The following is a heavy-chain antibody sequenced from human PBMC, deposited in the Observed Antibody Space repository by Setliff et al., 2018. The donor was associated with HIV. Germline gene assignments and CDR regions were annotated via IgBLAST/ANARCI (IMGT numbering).Heavy chain of an antibody. Sequence: SVKVSCKASGGTFSSYAISWVRQAPGQGLEWMGRIIPIFGTANYAQKFQGRVTMTRNTSISTAYMDLSSLRSEDTAVYYCARGKVLRGNILYYWGQGTLVTVSS. CDR1: GGTFSSYA. CDR3: ARGKVLRGNILYY. V-gene: IGHV1-69*05. J-gene: IGHJ4*02. D-gene: IGHD2-8*01. CDR2: IIPIFGTA.